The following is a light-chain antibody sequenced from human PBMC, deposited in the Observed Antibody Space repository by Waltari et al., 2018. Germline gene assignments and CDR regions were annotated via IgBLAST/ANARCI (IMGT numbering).Light chain of an antibody. CDR3: STWDISLNTHV. Sequence: QAGLTQPPSVSKGLRQTATLTCTGNNNNVGNQGALWLQQHQGHPPKLLTYRNNNRPSAISGRFSSSRAGNTASLTITELQPEDEADYYCSTWDISLNTHVFGTGTKVTVL. CDR2: RNN. J-gene: IGLJ1*01. V-gene: IGLV10-54*04. CDR1: NNNVGNQG.